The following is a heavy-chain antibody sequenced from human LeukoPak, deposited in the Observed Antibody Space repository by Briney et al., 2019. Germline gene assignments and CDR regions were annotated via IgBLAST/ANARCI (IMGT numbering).Heavy chain of an antibody. CDR1: GFTFSSYG. Sequence: PGRSLRLSCAASGFTFSSYGMHWVRQAPGKGLEWVAVIWYDGSNKYYADSVKGRFTISRDNSKNTLYLQMNSLRAEDTAVYYCARGASRRGRRYCSGGSCYDWFDPWGQGTLVTVSS. V-gene: IGHV3-33*01. D-gene: IGHD2-15*01. CDR3: ARGASRRGRRYCSGGSCYDWFDP. CDR2: IWYDGSNK. J-gene: IGHJ5*02.